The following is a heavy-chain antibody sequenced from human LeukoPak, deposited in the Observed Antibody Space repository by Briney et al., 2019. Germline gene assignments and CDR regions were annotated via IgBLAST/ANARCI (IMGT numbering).Heavy chain of an antibody. CDR3: AKDRYSGIPGSFDY. J-gene: IGHJ4*02. CDR2: IRYDGSNK. CDR1: GFTFSSYG. V-gene: IGHV3-30*02. Sequence: GGSLRLSCAASGFTFSSYGMHWVRQAPGKGLEWVAFIRYDGSNKYYADSVKGRFTISRDNSKNTLYLQMNGLRAEDTAVYYCAKDRYSGIPGSFDYWGQGTLVTVSS. D-gene: IGHD1-26*01.